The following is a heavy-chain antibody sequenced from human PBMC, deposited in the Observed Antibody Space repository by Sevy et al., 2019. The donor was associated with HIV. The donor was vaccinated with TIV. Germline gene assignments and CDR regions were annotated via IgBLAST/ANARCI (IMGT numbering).Heavy chain of an antibody. J-gene: IGHJ3*02. D-gene: IGHD2-15*01. V-gene: IGHV3-48*02. CDR1: GFTFSSYS. CDR3: VEGRGYCSGGTCSDVFDI. Sequence: GESLKISCAASGFTFSSYSMNWVRQAPGKGLEWVSYISSGSSTIYYADSVKGRFTISRDNAKNSLYLQMNSLRDEDTAVYYCVEGRGYCSGGTCSDVFDIWGQGTMVTVSS. CDR2: ISSGSSTI.